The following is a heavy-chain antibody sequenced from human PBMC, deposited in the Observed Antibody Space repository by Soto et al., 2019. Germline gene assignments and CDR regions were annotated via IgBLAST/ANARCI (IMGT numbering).Heavy chain of an antibody. V-gene: IGHV1-8*01. CDR1: GYTFTSYD. J-gene: IGHJ4*02. CDR2: MNPDSGNT. D-gene: IGHD3-10*01. Sequence: QVQLVQSGAEVRTPGASVKVSCKASGYTFTSYDINWVRQATGQGPEWMGWMNPDSGNTGYVQKFQGRVTITRNTVISTAYMGLSSLRSEDTAVYYCARSVGGSNVNFDYWGQGTLVTVSS. CDR3: ARSVGGSNVNFDY.